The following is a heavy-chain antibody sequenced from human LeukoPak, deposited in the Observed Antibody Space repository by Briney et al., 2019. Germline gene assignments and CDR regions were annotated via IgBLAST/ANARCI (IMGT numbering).Heavy chain of an antibody. V-gene: IGHV3-23*01. D-gene: IGHD3-22*01. Sequence: RAGGSLRLSCAASGFTFSSYAMSWVRQAPGKGLEWVSAISGSGGSTYYADSVKGRFTISRDNSKNTLYLQMNSLRAEDTAVYYCARQHYYGSSGYFWYFDLWGRGTLVTVSS. J-gene: IGHJ2*01. CDR3: ARQHYYGSSGYFWYFDL. CDR1: GFTFSSYA. CDR2: ISGSGGST.